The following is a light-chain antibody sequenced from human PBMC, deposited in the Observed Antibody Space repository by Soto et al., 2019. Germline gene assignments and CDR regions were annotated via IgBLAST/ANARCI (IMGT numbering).Light chain of an antibody. V-gene: IGLV2-14*01. CDR3: TSYTSGSTRV. Sequence: QSALTQPASVSGSPGQSITFSCTGTSSDVGGYNYVSWYQQHPGKAPKLMIYEVSNRPSGVSNRFSGSKSGDTASLTISGLQAEDEADYYCTSYTSGSTRVFGGGTKLTVL. J-gene: IGLJ3*02. CDR2: EVS. CDR1: SSDVGGYNY.